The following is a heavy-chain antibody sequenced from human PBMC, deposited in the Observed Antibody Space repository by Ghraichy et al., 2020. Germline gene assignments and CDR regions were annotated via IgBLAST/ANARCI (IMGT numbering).Heavy chain of an antibody. V-gene: IGHV4-39*02. CDR3: AGDEGYTNYDRGWFHP. Sequence: SETLSLTCTVSGGSISSFTYYWGWIRQPPGKGLEWIGSSFHSGSTYQNPSLKSRVTISVDTSKNQISLKLTSVTAADTAVYYCAGDEGYTNYDRGWFHPWGQGTLVTVSS. J-gene: IGHJ5*02. CDR1: GGSISSFTYY. CDR2: SFHSGST. D-gene: IGHD4/OR15-4a*01.